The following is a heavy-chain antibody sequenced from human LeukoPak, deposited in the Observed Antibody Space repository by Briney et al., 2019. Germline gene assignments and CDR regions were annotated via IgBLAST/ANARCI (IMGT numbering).Heavy chain of an antibody. J-gene: IGHJ4*02. CDR2: IASKGKNYAT. D-gene: IGHD1-26*01. V-gene: IGHV3-73*01. CDR3: SRCGGDGATGE. CDR1: GFSLSASA. Sequence: GGSLKLSCATSGFSLSASAIIWVRQASGKALEGVGRIASKGKNYATEYAASVKGRFTISRDDSKNTAYLQMNSLKTEATAVYYCSRCGGDGATGEWGQGTLVTVSS.